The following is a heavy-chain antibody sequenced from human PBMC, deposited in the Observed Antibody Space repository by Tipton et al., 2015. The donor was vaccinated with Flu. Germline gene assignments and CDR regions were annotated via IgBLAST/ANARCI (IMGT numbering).Heavy chain of an antibody. Sequence: TLSLTCTVSGGSISYYYWNWIRQTPGKGLEWIGSMYSSGTTYYNPSLKSRVAISLDTSNNQFSLKLSFVTAADTAVYYCARRHFSSDIWGQGTMVTVSS. CDR1: GGSISYYY. J-gene: IGHJ3*02. CDR2: MYSSGTT. D-gene: IGHD2/OR15-2a*01. V-gene: IGHV4-59*12. CDR3: ARRHFSSDI.